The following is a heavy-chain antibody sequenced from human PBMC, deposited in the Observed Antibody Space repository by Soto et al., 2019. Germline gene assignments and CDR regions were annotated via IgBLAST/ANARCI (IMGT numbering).Heavy chain of an antibody. CDR3: ARDFKRYSSSPGPLEY. V-gene: IGHV4-30-4*01. J-gene: IGHJ4*02. Sequence: QVQLQESGPGLVQPSQTLSLTCTVSGDSISSGDYYWSWVRQSPGKGLEWIGCIYYSGTTYYNPSLETRLTMSVETSKNQFSLRLSSVTAADTAMYFCARDFKRYSSSPGPLEYGGQVTLVTVSS. D-gene: IGHD6-6*01. CDR1: GDSISSGDYY. CDR2: IYYSGTT.